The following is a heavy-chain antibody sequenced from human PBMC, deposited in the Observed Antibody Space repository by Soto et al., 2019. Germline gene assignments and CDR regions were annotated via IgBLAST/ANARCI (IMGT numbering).Heavy chain of an antibody. V-gene: IGHV1-24*01. J-gene: IGHJ1*01. D-gene: IGHD1-26*01. CDR1: GYTIPVLP. Sequence: SLVKVARTMFGYTIPVLPIQWVQQTPGKGLEWMGGFDPEDGETIYAQQFQGRATMTEDTSTDTAYMELSSLRSEDTAVYFRAAGVGATMSPHLQHWAQGTQVTATS. CDR2: FDPEDGET. CDR3: AAGVGATMSPHLQH.